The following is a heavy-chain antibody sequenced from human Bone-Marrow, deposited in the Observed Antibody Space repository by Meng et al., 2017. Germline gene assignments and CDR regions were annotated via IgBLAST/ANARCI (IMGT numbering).Heavy chain of an antibody. Sequence: SETLSLTCTVSGGSISSYYWSWIRQPPGKGLEWIGYIYYSGSTNYNPSLKSRVTISVDTSKNQFSLKLSSVTAADTAVHYCTKVHGEGYSSHWGQGTLVTVSS. J-gene: IGHJ4*02. CDR3: TKVHGEGYSSH. CDR1: GGSISSYY. CDR2: IYYSGST. D-gene: IGHD5-24*01. V-gene: IGHV4-59*01.